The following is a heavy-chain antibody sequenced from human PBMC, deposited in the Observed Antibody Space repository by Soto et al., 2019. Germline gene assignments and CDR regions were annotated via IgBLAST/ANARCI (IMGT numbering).Heavy chain of an antibody. Sequence: QVQLVESGGGVVQPGRSLRLSCAASGFTFSSYAMHWVRRAPGKGLARMAVMSYDGSNKYYADSVKGRFTISRDNSKNTLYLHMNSLRPEDTALYYCARDGGAYWGQGTLVIVSS. D-gene: IGHD3-16*01. V-gene: IGHV3-30-3*01. CDR3: ARDGGAY. CDR1: GFTFSSYA. CDR2: MSYDGSNK. J-gene: IGHJ4*02.